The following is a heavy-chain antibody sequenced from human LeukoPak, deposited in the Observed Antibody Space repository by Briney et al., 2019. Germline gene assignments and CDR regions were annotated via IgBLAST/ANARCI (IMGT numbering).Heavy chain of an antibody. CDR1: GYTLTGYY. V-gene: IGHV1-2*02. Sequence: GASVKVSCKASGYTLTGYYMHWVRQAPGQGLEWMGWMNPNSGGTKSAQKFQGRVTMTRDTSTSTVYMELSSLRSEDTAVYYCARGANSYFDYWGQGTLVTVSS. J-gene: IGHJ4*02. CDR3: ARGANSYFDY. CDR2: MNPNSGGT.